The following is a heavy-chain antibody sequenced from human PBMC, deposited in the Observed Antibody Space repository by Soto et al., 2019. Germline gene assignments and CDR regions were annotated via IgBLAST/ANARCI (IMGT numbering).Heavy chain of an antibody. CDR2: IYYSGST. J-gene: IGHJ6*02. CDR3: ARDRDSGSYYRGGMDV. D-gene: IGHD3-10*01. CDR1: GGSISSYY. V-gene: IGHV4-59*01. Sequence: QVQLQESGPGLVKPSETLSLTCTVSGGSISSYYWSWIRQPPGKGLEWIGYIYYSGSTNYNPSLKSRVTIXLDTSKNQFSLKLSSVTAADTAVYYCARDRDSGSYYRGGMDVWGQGTTVTVSS.